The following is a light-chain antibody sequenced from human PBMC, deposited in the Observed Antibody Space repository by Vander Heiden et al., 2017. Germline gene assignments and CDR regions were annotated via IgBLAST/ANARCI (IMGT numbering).Light chain of an antibody. J-gene: IGLJ2*01. CDR3: NSRDSSGNHVV. V-gene: IGLV3-19*01. CDR2: GKN. Sequence: SSELTQDPAMSVALGQTVRITCQGDSLRSYYASWYQQKPGQAPLLVIYGKNNRPSGIPDRFSGSSSGNTASLTITGAQAEDEADYYCNSRDSSGNHVVFGGGTKLTGL. CDR1: SLRSYY.